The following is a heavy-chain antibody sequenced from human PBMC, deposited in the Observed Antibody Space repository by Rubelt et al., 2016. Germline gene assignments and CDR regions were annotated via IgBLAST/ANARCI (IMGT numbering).Heavy chain of an antibody. J-gene: IGHJ4*02. D-gene: IGHD6-6*01. V-gene: IGHV4-34*01. CDR1: GGSFSGYY. CDR2: INHSGST. CDR3: ARHCVGQLVYFDY. Sequence: QVQLQQWGAGLLKPSETLSLTCAVYGGSFSGYYWSWIRQPPGKGLEWIGEINHSGSTNYNPSLKSRVTISVATAKNQFSLKLSSVTAADTAVYYCARHCVGQLVYFDYWGQGTLVTVSS.